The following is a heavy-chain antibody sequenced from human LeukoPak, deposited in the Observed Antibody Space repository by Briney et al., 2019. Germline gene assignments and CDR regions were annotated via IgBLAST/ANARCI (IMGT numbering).Heavy chain of an antibody. J-gene: IGHJ3*02. Sequence: PSQTLSLTCTVSGGSISSGDYYWSWIRQPPGKGLEWIGYIYYSGSTYYNPSLKSRVTISVDTSKNQFSLKLSSVTAADTAVYYCARGCGSTSCYDFDIWGQGTMVTVSP. V-gene: IGHV4-30-4*01. CDR2: IYYSGST. D-gene: IGHD2-2*01. CDR1: GGSISSGDYY. CDR3: ARGCGSTSCYDFDI.